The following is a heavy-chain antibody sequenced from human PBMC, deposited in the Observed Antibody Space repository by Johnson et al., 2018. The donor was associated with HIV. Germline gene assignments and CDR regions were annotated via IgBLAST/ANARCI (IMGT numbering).Heavy chain of an antibody. CDR2: IRYDGSNK. J-gene: IGHJ3*02. Sequence: HVQLVESGGGVVQPGGSLRLSCAASGFTFSSYGMHWVRQAPGKGLEWVAFIRYDGSNKYYADSVKGRFTISRDNYKNTLYLQMNSLKAEDTAVYYCVSSGCQRCAFDIWGQGTMVTVSS. CDR1: GFTFSSYG. CDR3: VSSGCQRCAFDI. D-gene: IGHD6-19*01. V-gene: IGHV3-30*02.